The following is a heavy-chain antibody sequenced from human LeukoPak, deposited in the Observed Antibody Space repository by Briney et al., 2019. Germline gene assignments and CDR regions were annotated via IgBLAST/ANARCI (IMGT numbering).Heavy chain of an antibody. J-gene: IGHJ5*02. CDR2: INHSGST. V-gene: IGHV4-34*01. CDR1: GGSFSGYY. D-gene: IGHD4-23*01. Sequence: SETLSLTCAVYGGSFSGYYWSWIRQPPGKGLNWIGEINHSGSTNYNPSLKSRVTISVDTSKNQFSLKLSSVTAADTAVYYCARSVTTVGTSWFDPWGQGTLVTVSS. CDR3: ARSVTTVGTSWFDP.